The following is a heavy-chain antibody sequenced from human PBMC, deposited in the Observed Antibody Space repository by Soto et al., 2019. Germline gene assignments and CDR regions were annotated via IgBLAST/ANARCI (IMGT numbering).Heavy chain of an antibody. J-gene: IGHJ5*02. CDR2: IIPILGIA. D-gene: IGHD7-27*01. CDR3: ASTPGPNHTVP. Sequence: QVHLVQSGAEVKKPGSSVKVSCKASGGTFSSYTISWVRQAPGQGLEWMGRIIPILGIANYAQKFQGRVTITADKSTSTAYMEQSSLRSEDTAVYYCASTPGPNHTVPWGQGTLVTVSS. V-gene: IGHV1-69*02. CDR1: GGTFSSYT.